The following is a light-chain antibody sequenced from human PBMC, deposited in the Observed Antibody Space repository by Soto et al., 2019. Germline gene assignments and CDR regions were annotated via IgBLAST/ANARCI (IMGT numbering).Light chain of an antibody. J-gene: IGLJ3*02. CDR3: GTWDSSLSVV. Sequence: QSVLTQPPSVSAAPGQKVTISCSGSSSNIGNNYVSWYQQLPGTAPKLLIYDNNKRPSGIPDRFSGSKSGTSATLGITGLQTGDEDDYYCGTWDSSLSVVFGGGTKLTVL. CDR2: DNN. V-gene: IGLV1-51*01. CDR1: SSNIGNNY.